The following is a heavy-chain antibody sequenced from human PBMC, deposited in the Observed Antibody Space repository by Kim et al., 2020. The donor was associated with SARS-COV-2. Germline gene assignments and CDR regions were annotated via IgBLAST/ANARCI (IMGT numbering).Heavy chain of an antibody. CDR2: IYYSGST. J-gene: IGHJ4*02. V-gene: IGHV4-59*08. CDR3: ARTGTLLGLFDY. Sequence: SETLSHTCTVSGVSISSYYWSWIRQPPGKGLEWIGYIYYSGSTNYNPSLKSRVTISVDTSKNQFSLKLSSVTAADTAVYYCARTGTLLGLFDYWGQGTL. D-gene: IGHD1-1*01. CDR1: GVSISSYY.